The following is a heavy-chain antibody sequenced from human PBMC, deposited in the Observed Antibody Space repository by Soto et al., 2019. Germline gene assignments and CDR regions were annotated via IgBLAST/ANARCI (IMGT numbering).Heavy chain of an antibody. V-gene: IGHV4-31*03. CDR1: GGSISSGGYY. CDR3: ARVGRVIPNLFDP. Sequence: LSLTCTVSGGSISSGGYYWSWIRQHPGKGLEWIGYIYYSGSTYYNPSLKSRVTISVDTSKNQFSLKLSSVTAADTAVYYCARVGRVIPNLFDPWGPRTLVTVST. CDR2: IYYSGST. J-gene: IGHJ5*02. D-gene: IGHD3-22*01.